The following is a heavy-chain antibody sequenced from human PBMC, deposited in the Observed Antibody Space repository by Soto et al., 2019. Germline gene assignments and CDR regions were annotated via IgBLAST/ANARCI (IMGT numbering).Heavy chain of an antibody. Sequence: QVQLVQSGAEVKKPGSSVKVSCKASGGTFSSYAISWVRQAPGQGLEWVGGVIPIFGTANYEQKFQGRGTITADESTSTDHMELSSVRSDDTAVYYCARDHGRAWLRFGYYYYGRDVWGQGTTVTLSS. J-gene: IGHJ6*02. D-gene: IGHD5-12*01. CDR2: VIPIFGTA. V-gene: IGHV1-69*12. CDR3: ARDHGRAWLRFGYYYYGRDV. CDR1: GGTFSSYA.